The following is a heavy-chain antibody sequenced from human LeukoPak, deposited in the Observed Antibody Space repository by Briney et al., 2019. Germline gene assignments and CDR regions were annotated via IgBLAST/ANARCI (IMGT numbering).Heavy chain of an antibody. CDR2: ISAYNGNT. D-gene: IGHD3-10*01. Sequence: ASVKVSCKASGYTLTSYGISWVRQAPGQGLEWMGWISAYNGNTNYAQKLQGRVTMTTDTSTSTAYMELRSLRSDDTAVYYCARVEKQTGYYGSGSDRWGQGTLVTVSS. J-gene: IGHJ5*02. CDR1: GYTLTSYG. CDR3: ARVEKQTGYYGSGSDR. V-gene: IGHV1-18*01.